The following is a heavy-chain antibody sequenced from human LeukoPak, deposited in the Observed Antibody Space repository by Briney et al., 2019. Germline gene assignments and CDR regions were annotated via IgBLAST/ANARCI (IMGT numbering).Heavy chain of an antibody. CDR1: GFPFSDVW. V-gene: IGHV3-15*01. CDR3: ATEGSSPKYFDF. D-gene: IGHD1-26*01. J-gene: IGHJ4*02. CDR2: IRSKTHGGTT. Sequence: GSLRLSCAASGFPFSDVWMSWVRPAPGMGLEWIGRIRSKTHGGTTDYAAPVKGRFSISRDDSKNTLYLQMNSLETEGTAVYYCATEGSSPKYFDFWGQGTLVTVSS.